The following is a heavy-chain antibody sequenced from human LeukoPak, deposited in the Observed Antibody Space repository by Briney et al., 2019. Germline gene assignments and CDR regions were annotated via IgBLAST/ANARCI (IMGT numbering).Heavy chain of an antibody. V-gene: IGHV3-23*01. CDR1: GFTFSSYA. D-gene: IGHD3-16*01. CDR3: AKTSDDYVWGSGIDY. CDR2: ISGSGGST. Sequence: GGSLRLSCAASGFTFSSYAMSWVRQAPGKGLEWVSAISGSGGSTYYADSVKGRFTISRDNSKNTLYLQMNSLRAEDTAVYYCAKTSDDYVWGSGIDYWGQGTLVTVSS. J-gene: IGHJ4*02.